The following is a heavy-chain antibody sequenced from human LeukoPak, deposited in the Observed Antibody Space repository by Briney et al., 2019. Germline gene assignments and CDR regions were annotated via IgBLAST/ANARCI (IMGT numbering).Heavy chain of an antibody. CDR1: GYTLTELS. J-gene: IGHJ1*01. V-gene: IGHV1-24*01. Sequence: ASVKVSYKVSGYTLTELSMHWVRQAPGKGLEWMGGFDPEDGETIYAQKFQGRVTMTEDTSTDTAYMELSSLRSEDTAVYYCATSSLTEQTPTTSEYFQHWGRGTLVTVSS. CDR2: FDPEDGET. D-gene: IGHD1-14*01. CDR3: ATSSLTEQTPTTSEYFQH.